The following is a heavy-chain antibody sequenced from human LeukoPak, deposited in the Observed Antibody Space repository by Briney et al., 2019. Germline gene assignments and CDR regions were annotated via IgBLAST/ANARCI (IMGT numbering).Heavy chain of an antibody. J-gene: IGHJ6*02. CDR2: ISGSGGSI. CDR1: GFTLSNYE. CDR3: AKGQRYSYYYGMDV. V-gene: IGHV3-23*01. Sequence: QPGGSLRLSCAASGFTLSNYEMNWVRQAPGKGLEWVSGISGSGGSIYYADSVKGRFTISRDNSNNTLYLRMSSLRAEDTAVYHCAKGQRYSYYYGMDVWGQGTTVTVSS.